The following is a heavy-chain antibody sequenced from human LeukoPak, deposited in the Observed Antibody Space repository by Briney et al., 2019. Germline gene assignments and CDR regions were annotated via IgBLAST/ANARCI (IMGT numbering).Heavy chain of an antibody. CDR3: AKDRTVGASYWYFDL. D-gene: IGHD1-26*01. J-gene: IGHJ2*01. CDR2: ISSSGSTI. Sequence: PGGSLRLSCAASGFTFSDYYMSWIRQAPGKGLEWVSYISSSGSTIYYADSVKGRFTISRDSSKNTLFLQMNTLRAEDTAIYYCAKDRTVGASYWYFDLWGRGTLVTVSS. V-gene: IGHV3-11*01. CDR1: GFTFSDYY.